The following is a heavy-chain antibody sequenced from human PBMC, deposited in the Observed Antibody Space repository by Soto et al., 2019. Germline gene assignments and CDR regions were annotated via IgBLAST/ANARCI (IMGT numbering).Heavy chain of an antibody. CDR3: AREVLMVYAIPRGYYYGMDV. CDR1: GFTFSSYW. D-gene: IGHD2-8*01. Sequence: GGSLRLSCAASGFTFSSYWMSWVRQAPGKGLEWVANIKQDGSEKYYVDSVKGRFTIPRDNAKNSLYLQMNSLRAEDTAVYYCAREVLMVYAIPRGYYYGMDVWGQGTTVTVYS. J-gene: IGHJ6*02. V-gene: IGHV3-7*01. CDR2: IKQDGSEK.